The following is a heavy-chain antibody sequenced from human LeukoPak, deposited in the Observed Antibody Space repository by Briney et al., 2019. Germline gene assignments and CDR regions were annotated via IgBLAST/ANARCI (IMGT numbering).Heavy chain of an antibody. CDR3: ARALLGYWNYMDV. J-gene: IGHJ6*03. D-gene: IGHD2-15*01. CDR1: GFTFSSYS. CDR2: ISSSSSTI. V-gene: IGHV3-48*01. Sequence: SGGSLRLSCAASGFTFSSYSMNSVRQAPGKGLEWVSYISSSSSTIYYADSVKGRFTISRDNAKNSLYLQMNSLRAEDTAVYYCARALLGYWNYMDVWGKGTTVTVSS.